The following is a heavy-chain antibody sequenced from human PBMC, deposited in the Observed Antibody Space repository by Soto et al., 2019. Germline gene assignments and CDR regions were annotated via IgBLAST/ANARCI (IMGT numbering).Heavy chain of an antibody. CDR2: IYYSGST. J-gene: IGHJ6*02. CDR3: ASLRDGDYYYGMDV. D-gene: IGHD2-8*01. CDR1: GGSISSGDYY. V-gene: IGHV4-30-4*01. Sequence: SETLSLTCTVSGGSISSGDYYWSWIRQPPGKGLEWIGYIYYSGSTYYNPSLKSRVTISVDTSKNQFSLKLSSVTAADTAVYYRASLRDGDYYYGMDVWGQGTTVTVSS.